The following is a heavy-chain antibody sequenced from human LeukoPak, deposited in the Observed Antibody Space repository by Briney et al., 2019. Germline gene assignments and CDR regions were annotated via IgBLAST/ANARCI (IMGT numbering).Heavy chain of an antibody. D-gene: IGHD3-10*01. CDR3: ARDGDMVRGVLDAFDI. Sequence: SETLSLTCTVSGGSISSYYWSWIRQPAGKGLEWIGRIYTSGSTNYNPSLKSGVTMSVDTSKNQFSLKLSSVTAADTAVYYCARDGDMVRGVLDAFDIWGQGTMVTVSS. V-gene: IGHV4-4*07. J-gene: IGHJ3*02. CDR1: GGSISSYY. CDR2: IYTSGST.